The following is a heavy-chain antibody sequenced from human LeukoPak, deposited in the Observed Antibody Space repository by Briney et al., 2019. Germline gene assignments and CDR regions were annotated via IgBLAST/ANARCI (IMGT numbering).Heavy chain of an antibody. J-gene: IGHJ6*02. CDR1: GFTFSSYG. D-gene: IGHD6-19*01. Sequence: GGSLRLSCAASGFTFSSYGMHWVRQAPSKGLEWVAFIRYDGSNKYYADSVKGRFTISRENAKNSLYLQMNSLRAGDTAVYYCARGKSQWLVRYYYGMDVWGQGTTVTVSS. V-gene: IGHV3-30*02. CDR3: ARGKSQWLVRYYYGMDV. CDR2: IRYDGSNK.